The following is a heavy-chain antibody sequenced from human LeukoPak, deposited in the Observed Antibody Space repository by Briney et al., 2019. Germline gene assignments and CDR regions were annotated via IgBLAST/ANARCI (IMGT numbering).Heavy chain of an antibody. J-gene: IGHJ4*02. CDR2: MSSSDDGR. V-gene: IGHV3-23*01. CDR1: GFSFSSYA. D-gene: IGHD6-13*01. CDR3: AKDVSAAGMGY. Sequence: GGSLRLSCATSGFSFSSYAMSWVRQAPGKGLEWVSAMSSSDDGRYYAASVRGRFTISRDTSRSTLYLQMNSLRAEDTAVYYCAKDVSAAGMGYWGQGTLVTVSS.